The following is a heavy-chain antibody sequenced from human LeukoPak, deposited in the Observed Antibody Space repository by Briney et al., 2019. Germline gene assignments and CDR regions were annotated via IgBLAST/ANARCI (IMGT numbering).Heavy chain of an antibody. J-gene: IGHJ4*02. V-gene: IGHV3-48*04. Sequence: GGPLRLSCAASRFTFSSYNMNWVRQAPGKGLEWVSYISTRSSTMYYADSVKGRFTISRDNAKNSLYLQMNSLRAEDTAVYYCARDGWYSGYDFDYWGQGTLVTVSS. D-gene: IGHD5-12*01. CDR2: ISTRSSTM. CDR3: ARDGWYSGYDFDY. CDR1: RFTFSSYN.